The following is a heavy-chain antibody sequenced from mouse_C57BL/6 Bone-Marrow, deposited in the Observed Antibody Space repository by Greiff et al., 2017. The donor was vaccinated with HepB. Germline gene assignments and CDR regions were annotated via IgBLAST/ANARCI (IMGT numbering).Heavy chain of an antibody. CDR1: GFNIKDDY. J-gene: IGHJ3*01. V-gene: IGHV14-4*01. CDR3: TPNWGAY. CDR2: IDPENGDT. D-gene: IGHD4-1*02. Sequence: VQLQQSGAELVRPGASVKLSCTASGFNIKDDYMHWVKQRPEQGLEWIGWIDPENGDTEYASKFQGKATITADTSSYTAYLQLSSLTSEDTAVYYCTPNWGAYWGQGTLVTVSA.